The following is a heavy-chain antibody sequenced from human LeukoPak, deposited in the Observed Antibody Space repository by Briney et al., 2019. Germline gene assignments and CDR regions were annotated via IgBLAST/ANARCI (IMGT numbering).Heavy chain of an antibody. J-gene: IGHJ4*02. CDR3: AKDMEPEWSRGASDY. CDR1: GFTFDDYA. D-gene: IGHD1-26*01. V-gene: IGHV3-43*02. Sequence: GGPLRLSCAASGFTFDDYAKHWVRQAPGGGVEWVSLISGGGGSTYYAESVQVRFTISRDNSKTSLYLQMNRLRTEDTALYYWAKDMEPEWSRGASDYWGQGTLVTASS. CDR2: ISGGGGST.